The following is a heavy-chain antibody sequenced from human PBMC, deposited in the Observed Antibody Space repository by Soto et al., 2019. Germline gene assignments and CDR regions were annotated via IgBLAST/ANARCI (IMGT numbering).Heavy chain of an antibody. J-gene: IGHJ6*02. V-gene: IGHV4-34*01. CDR3: ARRATSFRFITMVRGVPPYYYYGMDV. CDR2: INHSGST. D-gene: IGHD3-10*01. Sequence: SETLSLTCAVYVGSFSGYYWSWIRQPPGKGLEWIGEINHSGSTNYNPSLKSRVTISVDTSKNQFSLKLSSVTAADTAVYYCARRATSFRFITMVRGVPPYYYYGMDVWGQGTTVTVSS. CDR1: VGSFSGYY.